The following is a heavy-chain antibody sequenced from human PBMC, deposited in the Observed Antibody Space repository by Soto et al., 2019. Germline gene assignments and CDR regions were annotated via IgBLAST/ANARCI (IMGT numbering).Heavy chain of an antibody. CDR3: ARVFSSSWFYYFDS. J-gene: IGHJ4*02. Sequence: PSETLSLTCTVSGVSVSSGRYYWSWIRQPPGKGLEWIGYIFYNGNTNYNPSLKSRVAISIDTSKNQFSLKLSSVTAADTAIYFCARVFSSSWFYYFDSWGQGTLVTVSS. V-gene: IGHV4-61*01. CDR1: GVSVSSGRYY. CDR2: IFYNGNT. D-gene: IGHD6-13*01.